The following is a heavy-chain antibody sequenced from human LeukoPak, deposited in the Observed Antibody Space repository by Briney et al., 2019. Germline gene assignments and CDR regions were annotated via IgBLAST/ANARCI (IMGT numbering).Heavy chain of an antibody. Sequence: GGSLRLSCATSGFTFIDYAMSWVRQAPGKGLEWVSSISNSGYTYYAVSVKGRFTVSRDSSKNTVYLQMNSLRAEDTAIYYCAKDNRAVGTSVLEYWGQGTLVSVSS. CDR3: AKDNRAVGTSVLEY. CDR2: ISNSGYT. V-gene: IGHV3-23*01. J-gene: IGHJ4*02. CDR1: GFTFIDYA. D-gene: IGHD4-23*01.